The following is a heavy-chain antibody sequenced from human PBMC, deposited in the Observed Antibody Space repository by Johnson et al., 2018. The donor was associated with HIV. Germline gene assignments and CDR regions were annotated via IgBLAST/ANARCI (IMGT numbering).Heavy chain of an antibody. CDR1: GFTFSSYA. J-gene: IGHJ3*02. CDR3: AKDFGTRPYYYDAFDI. V-gene: IGHV3-30*02. D-gene: IGHD3-10*01. CDR2: IRYDGSDK. Sequence: VQLLESGGGVVQPGRSLRLSCAASGFTFSSYAMHWVRQAPGKGLEWVAFIRYDGSDKYYADSVKGRFTVSRDNSKNTLYLQMNSLRPEDTAVYYCAKDFGTRPYYYDAFDIWGQGTMVTVSS.